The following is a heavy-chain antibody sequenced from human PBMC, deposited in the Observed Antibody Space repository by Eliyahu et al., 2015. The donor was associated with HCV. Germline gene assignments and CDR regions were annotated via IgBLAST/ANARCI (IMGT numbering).Heavy chain of an antibody. V-gene: IGHV3-7*01. J-gene: IGHJ4*02. D-gene: IGHD3-16*02. CDR2: IKQDGSEK. Sequence: EVQLVESGGGLVQPGGSLRLSCAASGFXFSSYWMSWVRQAPGKGLEWVANIKQDGSEKYYVDSVKGRFTISRDNAKNSLYLQMNSLRAEDTVVYYCARDRRSFPQLDYWGQGTLVTVSS. CDR3: ARDRRSFPQLDY. CDR1: GFXFSSYW.